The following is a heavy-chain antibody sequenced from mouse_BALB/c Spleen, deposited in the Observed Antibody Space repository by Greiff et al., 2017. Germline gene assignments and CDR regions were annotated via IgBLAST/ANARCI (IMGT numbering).Heavy chain of an antibody. CDR2: IWGDGST. D-gene: IGHD2-4*01. J-gene: IGHJ3*01. CDR3: ARGGDYDLPWFAY. CDR1: GFSLTGYG. V-gene: IGHV2-6-7*01. Sequence: QVQLKESGPGLVAPSQSLSITCTVSGFSLTGYGVNWVRQPPGKGLEWLGMIWGDGSTDYNSALKSRLSISKDNSKSQVFLKMNSLQTDDTARYYCARGGDYDLPWFAYWGQGTLVTVSA.